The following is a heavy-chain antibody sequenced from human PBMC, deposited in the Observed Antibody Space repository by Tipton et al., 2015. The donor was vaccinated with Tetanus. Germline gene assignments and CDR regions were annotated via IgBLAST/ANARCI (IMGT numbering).Heavy chain of an antibody. V-gene: IGHV4-61*01. J-gene: IGHJ4*02. CDR3: ARANNEFPKKGPFDS. D-gene: IGHD1-1*01. CDR1: GSSISRSSHY. Sequence: GLVKPSETLSLTCTVSGSSISRSSHYWTWIRQPPGREPEWVGYVYHSGATNYHPSLKSRLAISADTSKNQFSLRLTSVTAADTAVYYCARANNEFPKKGPFDSWGQGSLVIVSS. CDR2: VYHSGAT.